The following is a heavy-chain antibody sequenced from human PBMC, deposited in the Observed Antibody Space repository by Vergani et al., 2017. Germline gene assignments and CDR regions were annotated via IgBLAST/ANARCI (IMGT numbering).Heavy chain of an antibody. CDR3: ARDDFWSNEADYYYYYMDV. V-gene: IGHV4-4*07. J-gene: IGHJ6*03. CDR2: IYTSGST. D-gene: IGHD3-3*01. CDR1: GGSISSYY. Sequence: QVQLQESGPGLVKPSETLSLTCTVSGGSISSYYWSWIRQPAGKGLEWIGRIYTSGSTNYNPSLKSRVTMSVDTSKNQFSLKLSSVTAEDTAVYYCARDDFWSNEADYYYYYMDVWGKGTTVTVSS.